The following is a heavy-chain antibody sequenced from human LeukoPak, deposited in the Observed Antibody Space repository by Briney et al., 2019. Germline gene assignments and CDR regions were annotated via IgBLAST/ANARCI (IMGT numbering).Heavy chain of an antibody. CDR2: IIPILGIA. CDR1: GGTFSSYA. D-gene: IGHD3-3*01. CDR3: ACTRFLEWFAYGMDV. V-gene: IGHV1-69*04. J-gene: IGHJ6*02. Sequence: SVKVSCKASGGTFSSYAISWVRQAPGQGLEWMGRIIPILGIANYAQKFQGRVTITADKSTSTAYMELSSLRSEDTAVYYCACTRFLEWFAYGMDVWGQGTTVTVSS.